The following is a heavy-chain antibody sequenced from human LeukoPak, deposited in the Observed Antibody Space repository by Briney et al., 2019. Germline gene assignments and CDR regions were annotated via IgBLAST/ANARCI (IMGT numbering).Heavy chain of an antibody. V-gene: IGHV5-51*01. CDR2: LHPGDSDT. CDR1: GYSFTTHW. J-gene: IGHJ4*02. CDR3: ARGDTEVAATADF. Sequence: WEFLKISCKASGYSFTTHWIGWVRHMPGKGLEWMGILHPGDSDTRYSPSFQGRVTISADKSISTAYLQWSSLRASDSAMYYCARGDTEVAATADFWGQGTLVTVSS. D-gene: IGHD6-19*01.